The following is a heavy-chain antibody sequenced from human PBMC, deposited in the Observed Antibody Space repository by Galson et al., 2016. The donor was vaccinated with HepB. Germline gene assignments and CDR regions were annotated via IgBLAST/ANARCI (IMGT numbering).Heavy chain of an antibody. V-gene: IGHV3-23*01. CDR3: ARANRYGTGWYGRNDY. CDR1: GFSFSSYA. CDR2: ISGSRP. D-gene: IGHD6-19*01. Sequence: LRLSCAASGFSFSSYAMSWVRQAPGEGLEWVSAISGSRPEYADSVKGRFTISRDNSKNTVYLQMNSLRAEDRAVYYCARANRYGTGWYGRNDYWGQGTLVTVS. J-gene: IGHJ4*02.